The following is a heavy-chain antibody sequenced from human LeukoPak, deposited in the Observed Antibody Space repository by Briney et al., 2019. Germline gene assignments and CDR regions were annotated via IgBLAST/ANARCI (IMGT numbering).Heavy chain of an antibody. CDR1: GYTFTSYY. J-gene: IGHJ6*02. CDR3: ARACEYCGAPKGRYYYYGMDV. Sequence: ASVKVSCKASGYTFTSYYMHWVRQAPGQGLEWMGIINPSGGSTSYAQKFQGRVTMTRDKSTSTVYMELNSLRSDDTAVYYCARACEYCGAPKGRYYYYGMDVWGQGTTVTVSS. V-gene: IGHV1-46*01. D-gene: IGHD2-21*01. CDR2: INPSGGST.